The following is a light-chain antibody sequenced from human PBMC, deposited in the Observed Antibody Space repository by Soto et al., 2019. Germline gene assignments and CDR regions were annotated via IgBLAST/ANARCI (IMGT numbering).Light chain of an antibody. Sequence: EIVLTQSPGTPSLSPGESATLSCRASRSLDSGQLAWYQQKVGRAPRLLIHDAFMRATGIPDRFSGSGSGTDFTLTIARLEPEDFAVYYCQQYGDSPRTFGQGTRLEI. CDR2: DAF. CDR1: RSLDSGQ. V-gene: IGKV3-20*01. CDR3: QQYGDSPRT. J-gene: IGKJ5*01.